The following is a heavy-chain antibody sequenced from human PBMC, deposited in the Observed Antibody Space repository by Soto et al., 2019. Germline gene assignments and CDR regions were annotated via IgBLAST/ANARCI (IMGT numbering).Heavy chain of an antibody. CDR1: GYSFTSYW. Sequence: GESLKISCKGSGYSFTSYWIGWVRQMPGKGLEWMGIVYPGDPDTRYSPSFQGQVTISADKSISTAYLQWSSLKASDTAMYYCASGYDFWSGSVGYFDYWGQGTLVTVSS. CDR3: ASGYDFWSGSVGYFDY. D-gene: IGHD3-3*01. V-gene: IGHV5-51*01. CDR2: VYPGDPDT. J-gene: IGHJ4*02.